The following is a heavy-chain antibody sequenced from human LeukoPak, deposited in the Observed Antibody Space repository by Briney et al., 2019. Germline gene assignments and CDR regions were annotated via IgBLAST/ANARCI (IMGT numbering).Heavy chain of an antibody. J-gene: IGHJ4*02. D-gene: IGHD6-13*01. CDR2: ISWNSASV. V-gene: IGHV3-9*01. CDR1: GFTFDDYG. Sequence: HPGGSLRLSCEASGFTFDDYGMHWVRQAPGKGLEWVSTISWNSASVGYVDSVKGRFTISRDNAKKTLYLQMNSLRPEDTALYYCAKDYGYSSSWYDYWGQGTLVTASS. CDR3: AKDYGYSSSWYDY.